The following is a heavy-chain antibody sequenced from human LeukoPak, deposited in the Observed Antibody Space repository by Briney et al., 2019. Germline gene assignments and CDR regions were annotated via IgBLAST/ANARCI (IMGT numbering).Heavy chain of an antibody. CDR2: INHSGST. CDR3: ASGGISSSWPYFDY. Sequence: SETLSLTCTVSGGSISSYYWSWIRQPPGKGLEWIGEINHSGSTNYNPSLKSRVTISVHTSKNQFSLKLSSVTAADTAVYYCASGGISSSWPYFDYWGQGTLVTVSS. V-gene: IGHV4-34*01. D-gene: IGHD6-13*01. CDR1: GGSISSYY. J-gene: IGHJ4*02.